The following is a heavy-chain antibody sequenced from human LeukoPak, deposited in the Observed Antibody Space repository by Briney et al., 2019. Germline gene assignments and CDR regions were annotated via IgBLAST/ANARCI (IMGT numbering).Heavy chain of an antibody. J-gene: IGHJ5*02. Sequence: SVKVSCKASGGTFSSYAITWVRQAPVERLEWMGRIIPIFGTTNYAQKFQGRVTITTDESTSNAYMELNSLRAEDTAVYYCARVLYHGDYWFDPWGQGTLVTVSP. CDR3: ARVLYHGDYWFDP. CDR2: IIPIFGTT. CDR1: GGTFSSYA. D-gene: IGHD4-17*01. V-gene: IGHV1-69*05.